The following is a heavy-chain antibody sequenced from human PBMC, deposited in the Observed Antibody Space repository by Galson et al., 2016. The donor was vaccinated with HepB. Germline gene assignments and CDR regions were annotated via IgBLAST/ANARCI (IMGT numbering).Heavy chain of an antibody. CDR2: MHDGNNK. D-gene: IGHD1-26*01. Sequence: LSLTCTVSGGSITSGGYFWSWIRHRPGKGLEWIGYMHDGNNKKNNPSLESRVSISVDPSKSQISLKLRSVTAADTAMYYCARERGRLVDYWGQGTLVTVSS. J-gene: IGHJ4*02. V-gene: IGHV4-31*03. CDR1: GGSITSGGYF. CDR3: ARERGRLVDY.